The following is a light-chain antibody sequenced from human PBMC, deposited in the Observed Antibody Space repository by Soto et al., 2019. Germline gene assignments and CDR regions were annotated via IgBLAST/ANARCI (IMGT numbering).Light chain of an antibody. CDR3: QYWDDYSWT. J-gene: IGKJ1*01. Sequence: DIQMTQSPSTLSASVGDRVTITCRARQSITDRLAWYQQKPGKAPKFLIYKASNLEGGVASRFSGSGSGTEFTLTISSVQPDDFATYYCQYWDDYSWTFGQGTKVEIK. CDR2: KAS. CDR1: QSITDR. V-gene: IGKV1-5*03.